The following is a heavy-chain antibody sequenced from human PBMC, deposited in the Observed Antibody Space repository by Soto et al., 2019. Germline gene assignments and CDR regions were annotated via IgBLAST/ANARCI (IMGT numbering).Heavy chain of an antibody. CDR3: ARRIIAEAGSCWFDP. D-gene: IGHD6-13*01. Sequence: SETLSLTCSVSGGYISSSSCYWGWIRQPPGKGLEWIGSIYYSGITYYNLSLKSRVTISIDTSKNQFSLKLNSVTAADTAVYYCARRIIAEAGSCWFDPWGQGALVTVSS. J-gene: IGHJ5*02. V-gene: IGHV4-39*01. CDR2: IYYSGIT. CDR1: GGYISSSSCY.